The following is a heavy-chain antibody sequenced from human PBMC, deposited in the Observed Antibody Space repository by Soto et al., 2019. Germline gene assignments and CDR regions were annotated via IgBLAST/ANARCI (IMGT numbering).Heavy chain of an antibody. CDR2: IKSKTGGGTA. J-gene: IGHJ5*02. V-gene: IGHV3-15*07. CDR3: TQGGPTAAGILVS. D-gene: IGHD6-13*01. Sequence: GGSLRLSCAASGFTFNEAWMIWVRQAPGKGLEWVGRIKSKTGGGTADYAAPVKDRFTISRDDSKNTLYLQMNSLKTEDTAVYYCTQGGPTAAGILVSWGQGTLVTVSS. CDR1: GFTFNEAW.